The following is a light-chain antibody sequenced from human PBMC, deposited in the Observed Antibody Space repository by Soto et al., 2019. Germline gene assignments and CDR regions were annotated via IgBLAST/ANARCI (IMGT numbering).Light chain of an antibody. V-gene: IGLV2-8*01. CDR1: RDDVGGYNY. CDR2: EVY. J-gene: IGLJ2*01. Sequence: QSALTQPPSASGSPGQSVTISCTGTRDDVGGYNYVSWFQHHPGKAPKLMIYEVYKRPSGVPARFSGSKSGNTASLTVSWLQAGDEAIYYCSSYVTTNVVVFGGGTKLTVL. CDR3: SSYVTTNVVV.